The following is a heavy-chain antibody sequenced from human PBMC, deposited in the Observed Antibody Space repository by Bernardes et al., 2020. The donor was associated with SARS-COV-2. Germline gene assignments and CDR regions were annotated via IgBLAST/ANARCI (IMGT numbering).Heavy chain of an antibody. Sequence: AAAKVSCKASGYTFTSYAMNWVRQAPGQGLEWMGWINTNTGNPTYAQGFTGRFVFSLDTSVSTAYLQISSLKAEDTAVYYCARDPNYDIPDYYYYGMDVWGQGTTVTVSS. CDR1: GYTFTSYA. J-gene: IGHJ6*02. CDR3: ARDPNYDIPDYYYYGMDV. V-gene: IGHV7-4-1*02. D-gene: IGHD3-9*01. CDR2: INTNTGNP.